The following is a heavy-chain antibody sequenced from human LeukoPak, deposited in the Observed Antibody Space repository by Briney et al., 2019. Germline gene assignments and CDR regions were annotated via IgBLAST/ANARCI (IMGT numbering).Heavy chain of an antibody. D-gene: IGHD2-15*01. CDR2: ISGSGGST. CDR1: GFTFSSYA. CDR3: AKLKNIVVVVAATDYFDY. Sequence: GGSLRLSCAASGFTFSSYAMSWVRQAPGKGLEWVSAISGSGGSTYYADSVKGRFTISRDNSKNTLYLQMNSLRAEDTAVYYCAKLKNIVVVVAATDYFDYWGQGTLVTVSS. V-gene: IGHV3-23*01. J-gene: IGHJ4*02.